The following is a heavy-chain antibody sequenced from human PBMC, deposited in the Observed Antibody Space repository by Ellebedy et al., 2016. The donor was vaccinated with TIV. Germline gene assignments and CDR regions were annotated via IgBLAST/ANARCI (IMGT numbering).Heavy chain of an antibody. CDR3: AKDGYIYGLEPAAYYYGMDV. CDR1: GFTFSSFG. Sequence: LSLTCVASGFTFSSFGMYWVRQAPGKGLEWVAFTRYDGRSKYYADSVKGRFTISRDNSRDRLYLQMNSLRAEDTALYYCAKDGYIYGLEPAAYYYGMDVWGQGTTVTVSS. V-gene: IGHV3-30*02. D-gene: IGHD5-18*01. J-gene: IGHJ6*02. CDR2: TRYDGRSK.